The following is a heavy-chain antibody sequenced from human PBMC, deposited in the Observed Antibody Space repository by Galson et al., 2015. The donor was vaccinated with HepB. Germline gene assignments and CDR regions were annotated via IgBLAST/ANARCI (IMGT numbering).Heavy chain of an antibody. CDR3: ARVADADYGDHSHFDY. CDR1: GFTFSDYY. J-gene: IGHJ4*02. CDR2: ISSSSTYT. V-gene: IGHV3-11*06. Sequence: SLRLSCAASGFTFSDYYMSWIRQAPGKGLEWVSYISSSSTYTNYADSVKGRFTISRDNAKKSLYLQIKSLRAEDTAVYYCARVADADYGDHSHFDYWGQGTLVTVSS. D-gene: IGHD4-17*01.